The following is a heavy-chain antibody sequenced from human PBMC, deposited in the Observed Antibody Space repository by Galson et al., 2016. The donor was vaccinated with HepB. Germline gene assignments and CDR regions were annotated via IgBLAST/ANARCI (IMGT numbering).Heavy chain of an antibody. J-gene: IGHJ5*02. CDR3: ARIGGASLVGNGFDA. V-gene: IGHV5-10-1*01. CDR2: IDPSDSYT. CDR1: GYTFTNYW. Sequence: QSGAEVKKPGESLKIACKGSGYTFTNYWIAWVRQVPGKGLECMGRIDPSDSYTSYSPSFEGHVTISVGKSISTAYVQWSSLKASDTAMYYCARIGGASLVGNGFDAWGQGTLVTVTS. D-gene: IGHD1-26*01.